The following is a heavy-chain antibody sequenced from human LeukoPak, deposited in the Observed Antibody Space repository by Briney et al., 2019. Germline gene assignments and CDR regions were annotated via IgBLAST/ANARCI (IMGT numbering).Heavy chain of an antibody. D-gene: IGHD3-16*02. J-gene: IGHJ4*02. V-gene: IGHV3-30*18. CDR1: GFTFSSYA. Sequence: PGGSLRLSCAASGFTFSSYAMSWVRQAAGKGLEWVAVISNDGSDRYYADSVKGRFIISRDNSKNTLYLQMNGLRAEDTAVYYCAKDSLGMHYFDYWGQGTLVTVSS. CDR3: AKDSLGMHYFDY. CDR2: ISNDGSDR.